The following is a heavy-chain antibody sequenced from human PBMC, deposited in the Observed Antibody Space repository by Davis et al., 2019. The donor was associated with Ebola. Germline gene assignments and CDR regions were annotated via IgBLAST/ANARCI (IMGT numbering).Heavy chain of an antibody. CDR1: GYTFTSYD. Sequence: SVKVSCKASGYTFTSYDINWVRQATGQGLEWMGGIIPIFGTANYAQKFQGRVTITADKSTSTAYMELSSLRSEDTAVYYCAGCFEYYYYGMDVWGQGTTVTVSS. J-gene: IGHJ6*02. CDR2: IIPIFGTA. CDR3: AGCFEYYYYGMDV. D-gene: IGHD2-15*01. V-gene: IGHV1-69*06.